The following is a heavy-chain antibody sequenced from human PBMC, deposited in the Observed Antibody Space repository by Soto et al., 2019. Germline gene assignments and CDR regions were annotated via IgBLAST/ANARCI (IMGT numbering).Heavy chain of an antibody. Sequence: GGSLRLSCAASGFIFSTYWMTWVRQAPGKGLEWVANIRQDGSEKYYVDSVKGRFTISRDDAKNSLYLQMNSLRAEDTAVYYCARVIWGNYRQGGIDYWGQGTLVTVSS. J-gene: IGHJ4*02. CDR1: GFIFSTYW. CDR3: ARVIWGNYRQGGIDY. D-gene: IGHD3-16*02. CDR2: IRQDGSEK. V-gene: IGHV3-7*01.